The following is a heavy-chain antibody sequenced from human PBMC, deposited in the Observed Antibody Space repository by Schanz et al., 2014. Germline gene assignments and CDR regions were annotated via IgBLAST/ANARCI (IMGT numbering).Heavy chain of an antibody. V-gene: IGHV3-66*01. D-gene: IGHD6-13*01. J-gene: IGHJ4*02. CDR2: IYSSGST. CDR1: RFTISRNP. Sequence: VHLVESGGGVVQPGRSLRLSCTGSRFTISRNPIHWVRQAPGKGLEWVSTIYSSGSTYYADSVRGRFTISRDNSMNTVYLQMNSLRAEDTALYYCARDSGSSSWYPSDYWGQGTLVTVSS. CDR3: ARDSGSSSWYPSDY.